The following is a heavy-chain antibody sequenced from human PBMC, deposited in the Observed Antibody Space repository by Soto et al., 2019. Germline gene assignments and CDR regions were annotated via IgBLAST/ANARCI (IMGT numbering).Heavy chain of an antibody. Sequence: GGSLRLSCAASGFTFSSYAMHWVRQAPGKGLEWVAVISYDGSNKYYADSVKGRFTISRDNSKNTLYLQMNSLRAEDTAVYYCAREMGWDIVVVVAANSSDYGMDVWGQGTTVTVSS. CDR1: GFTFSSYA. CDR3: AREMGWDIVVVVAANSSDYGMDV. CDR2: ISYDGSNK. J-gene: IGHJ6*02. V-gene: IGHV3-30-3*01. D-gene: IGHD2-15*01.